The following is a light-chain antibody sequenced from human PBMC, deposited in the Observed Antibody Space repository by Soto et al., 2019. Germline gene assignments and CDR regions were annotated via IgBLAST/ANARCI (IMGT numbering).Light chain of an antibody. CDR3: QSYGTSLSGLYV. CDR1: SSNIGAAKD. J-gene: IGLJ1*01. V-gene: IGLV1-40*01. CDR2: SNN. Sequence: QSVLTQPPSVSGAPGQRVTISCTGSSSNIGAAKDVHWYQQLPGTAPKLLIYSNNNRPSGVPDRFSVSKSGTSASLAITGLQVEDEADYFCQSYGTSLSGLYVFGTGTKLTVL.